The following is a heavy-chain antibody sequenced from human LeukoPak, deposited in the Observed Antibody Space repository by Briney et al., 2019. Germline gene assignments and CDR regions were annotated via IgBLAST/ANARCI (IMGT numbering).Heavy chain of an antibody. CDR2: TSYSEGT. Sequence: PSETLSLTCTVSGGSISSYYWSWIRQHPGKGLEWIGFTSYSEGTYYNPSLMSRITISVDRSQNQFSLKMRDVTAADTAVYFCATADWESFYFDSWGQGALVAVSS. V-gene: IGHV4-59*06. J-gene: IGHJ4*02. D-gene: IGHD1-26*01. CDR1: GGSISSYY. CDR3: ATADWESFYFDS.